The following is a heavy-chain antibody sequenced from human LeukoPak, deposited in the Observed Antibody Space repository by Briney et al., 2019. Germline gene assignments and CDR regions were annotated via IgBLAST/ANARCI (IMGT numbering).Heavy chain of an antibody. CDR2: IYYSGST. CDR1: GGSISSSSYY. V-gene: IGHV4-39*01. Sequence: PSETLSLTCTVSGGSISSSSYYWGWIRQPPGKGLEWIGSIYYSGSTYYNPSRKSRVTISVDTSKNQFSLKLSSVTAADTAVYYCARPSYYYDSSGYYSLYWYFDLWGRGTLVTVSS. D-gene: IGHD3-22*01. CDR3: ARPSYYYDSSGYYSLYWYFDL. J-gene: IGHJ2*01.